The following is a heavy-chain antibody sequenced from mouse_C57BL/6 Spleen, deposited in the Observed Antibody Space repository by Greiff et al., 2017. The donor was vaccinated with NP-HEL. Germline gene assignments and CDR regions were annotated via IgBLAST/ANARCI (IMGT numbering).Heavy chain of an antibody. J-gene: IGHJ4*01. CDR1: GYTFTDYE. D-gene: IGHD1-1*01. CDR2: IDPETGGT. Sequence: VQLQQSGAELVRPGASVTLSCKASGYTFTDYEMHWVKQTPVHGLEWIGAIDPETGGTAYNQKFKGKAILTADKSSSTAYMELRSLTSEDSAVYYCTRNFLYYYGSRPYYAMDYWGQGTSVTVSS. V-gene: IGHV1-15*01. CDR3: TRNFLYYYGSRPYYAMDY.